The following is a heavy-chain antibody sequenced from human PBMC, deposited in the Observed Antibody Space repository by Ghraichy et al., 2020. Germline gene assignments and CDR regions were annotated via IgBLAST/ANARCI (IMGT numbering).Heavy chain of an antibody. CDR2: IYYSGST. CDR1: GGSISSGGYY. Sequence: SETLSLTCTVSGGSISSGGYYWSWIRQHPGKGLEWIGYIYYSGSTYYNPSLKSRVTISVDTSKNQFSLKLSSVTAADTAVYYCARGSGEMQYNWFDPWGQGTLVTVSS. J-gene: IGHJ5*02. CDR3: ARGSGEMQYNWFDP. D-gene: IGHD3-16*01. V-gene: IGHV4-31*03.